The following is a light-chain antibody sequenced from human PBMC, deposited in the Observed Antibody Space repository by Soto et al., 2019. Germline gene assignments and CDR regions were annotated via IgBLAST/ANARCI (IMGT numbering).Light chain of an antibody. CDR2: VNSGGSH. CDR3: QTWGTGSAIVV. V-gene: IGLV4-69*01. CDR1: SGHSNYA. J-gene: IGLJ7*01. Sequence: QLVLTQSPSASASLGASVKLTCTLSSGHSNYAIAWHQRQPEKGPRFLMKVNSGGSHIKGDGIPDRFSGSSSGAERYLFISSLQSEEEADYYCQTWGTGSAIVVFGGGTQLTVL.